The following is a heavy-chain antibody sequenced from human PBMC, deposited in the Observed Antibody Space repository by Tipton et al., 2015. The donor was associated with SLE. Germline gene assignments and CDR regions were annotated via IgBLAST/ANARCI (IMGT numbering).Heavy chain of an antibody. D-gene: IGHD3-3*01. CDR2: IYSGGST. J-gene: IGHJ2*01. CDR3: ARSSWYDFWSGYYSERYFDL. Sequence: SLRLSCAASGFTVSTNYMTWVRQAPGKGLAWVSLIYSGGSTSYADSVKGRFTISRDNSKNTLYLQMNSLRAEDTAVYYCARSSWYDFWSGYYSERYFDLWGRGTLVTVSS. CDR1: GFTVSTNY. V-gene: IGHV3-53*05.